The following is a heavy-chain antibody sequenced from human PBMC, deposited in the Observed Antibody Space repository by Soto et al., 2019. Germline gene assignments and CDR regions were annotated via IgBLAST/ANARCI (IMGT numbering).Heavy chain of an antibody. CDR3: ARDPMIVGGYFDY. D-gene: IGHD3-22*01. V-gene: IGHV4-30-4*01. CDR1: GGSISSGDYY. CDR2: IYYSGST. Sequence: SETLSLTCTVSGGSISSGDYYWSWIRQPPGKGLEWIGYIYYSGSTYYNPSLKSRVTISVDTSKNQFSLKLSSVTAADTAVYYCARDPMIVGGYFDYWGQGTLVTVS. J-gene: IGHJ4*02.